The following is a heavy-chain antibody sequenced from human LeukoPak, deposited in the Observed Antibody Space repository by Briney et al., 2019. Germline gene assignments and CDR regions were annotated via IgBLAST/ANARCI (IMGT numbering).Heavy chain of an antibody. CDR2: INPNSGGT. Sequence: ASVKVSCKASGYTFTGYYMHWVRQAPGQGLEWMGWINPNSGGTNYAQKFQGRVTMTRDMSTSTAYMELSSLRSEDTAVYYCAASPPLNSGSYNYFDYWGQGTLVTVSS. J-gene: IGHJ4*02. V-gene: IGHV1-2*02. D-gene: IGHD1-26*01. CDR1: GYTFTGYY. CDR3: AASPPLNSGSYNYFDY.